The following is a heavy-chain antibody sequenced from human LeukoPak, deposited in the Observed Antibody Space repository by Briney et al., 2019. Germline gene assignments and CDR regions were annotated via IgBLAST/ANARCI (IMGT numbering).Heavy chain of an antibody. CDR2: ITGSGAST. D-gene: IGHD3-22*01. J-gene: IGHJ4*02. Sequence: GGSLRLSCVASGFTFSSYWMTWVRQAPGKGLEWVSAITGSGASTNHADSVKGRFTISRDNSKNTMYLQMNSLRAEDTAIYYCAKRSSISSGYFDLWGWGALVTVSS. CDR3: AKRSSISSGYFDL. V-gene: IGHV3-23*01. CDR1: GFTFSSYW.